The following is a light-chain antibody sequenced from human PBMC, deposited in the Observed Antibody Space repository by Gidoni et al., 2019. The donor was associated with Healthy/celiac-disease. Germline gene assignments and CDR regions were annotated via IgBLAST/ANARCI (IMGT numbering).Light chain of an antibody. CDR2: DAY. CDR3: QQSSNWPPA. Sequence: EIVLTQSPATLSLSPGERATLSCRASQSVSSYLAWYQQKPGQAPRLLIYDAYNRATGIPARFSGSGSGTDFTLTISSLEPEDFAVYYCQQSSNWPPAFGPGTKVDIK. J-gene: IGKJ3*01. CDR1: QSVSSY. V-gene: IGKV3-11*01.